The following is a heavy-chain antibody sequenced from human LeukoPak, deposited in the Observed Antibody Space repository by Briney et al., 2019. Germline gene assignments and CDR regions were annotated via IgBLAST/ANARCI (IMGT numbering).Heavy chain of an antibody. CDR1: GYTFISYY. Sequence: ASVKVFCKASGYTFISYYMNWVRQAPGQGLEWMGIINPSGGSTSYGQKFQGRVTMTRDTSTSTVYMELYSLRSEDTAIYYCARGYSDFDYWGQGTLVTVSS. J-gene: IGHJ4*02. V-gene: IGHV1-46*01. CDR2: INPSGGST. D-gene: IGHD2-15*01. CDR3: ARGYSDFDY.